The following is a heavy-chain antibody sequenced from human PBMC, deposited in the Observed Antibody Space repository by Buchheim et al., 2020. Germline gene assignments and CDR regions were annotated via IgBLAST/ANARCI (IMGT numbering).Heavy chain of an antibody. CDR2: ISGSGGST. CDR1: GFTFSDYP. Sequence: EVQLVESGGGLVQPGGSLRISCEASGFTFSDYPMNWVRQAPGKGLEWVSAISGSGGSTYYADSVKGRFTISRDNSKNTLYLQMNSLRAEDTAVYYCAKDDKRDFWRRAAIDYWGQGTL. V-gene: IGHV3-23*04. CDR3: AKDDKRDFWRRAAIDY. J-gene: IGHJ4*02. D-gene: IGHD3-3*01.